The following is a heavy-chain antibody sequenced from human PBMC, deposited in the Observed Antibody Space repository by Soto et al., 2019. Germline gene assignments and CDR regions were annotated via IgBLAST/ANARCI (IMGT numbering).Heavy chain of an antibody. CDR3: ARGLAGGGYSYGFGPYYFDY. CDR1: GFTFSSYW. J-gene: IGHJ4*02. Sequence: GGSLRLSCAASGFTFSSYWMSWVRQAPGKGLEWVANIKQDGSEKYYVDSVKGRFTISRDNAKNSLYLQMNILRAEDTAVYYCARGLAGGGYSYGFGPYYFDYWGQGTLVTVSS. CDR2: IKQDGSEK. D-gene: IGHD5-18*01. V-gene: IGHV3-7*04.